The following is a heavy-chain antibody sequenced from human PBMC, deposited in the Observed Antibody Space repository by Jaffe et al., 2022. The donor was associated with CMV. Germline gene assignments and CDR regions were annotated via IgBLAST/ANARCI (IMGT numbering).Heavy chain of an antibody. D-gene: IGHD3-3*01. J-gene: IGHJ6*03. CDR3: ARDGPHGGMFGAVIIPGYYYYMDV. V-gene: IGHV1-18*04. CDR1: GYTFLSHG. CDR2: ISVHNGNT. Sequence: HLVQSGAEVKKPGASVRVSCKASGYTFLSHGISWVRQAPGQGLEWMGRISVHNGNTNYAQKYQGRVTMTTDISTSTAYMELRSLRSDDTAVYYCARDGPHGGMFGAVIIPGYYYYMDVWGQGTTVTVSS.